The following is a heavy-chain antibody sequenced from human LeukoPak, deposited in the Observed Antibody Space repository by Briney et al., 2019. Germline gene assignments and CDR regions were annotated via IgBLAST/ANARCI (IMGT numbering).Heavy chain of an antibody. J-gene: IGHJ6*02. D-gene: IGHD3-22*01. CDR2: INHSGST. Sequence: SETLSLTCAVYGGSFSGYYWSWIRQPPGKGLEGIGEINHSGSTNYNPSLKSRVTISVYTSKNQFSLKLSSVTAAATAVYYCARMYYYDSSGPYYYYYGMDVWGQGTTVTVSS. V-gene: IGHV4-34*01. CDR1: GGSFSGYY. CDR3: ARMYYYDSSGPYYYYYGMDV.